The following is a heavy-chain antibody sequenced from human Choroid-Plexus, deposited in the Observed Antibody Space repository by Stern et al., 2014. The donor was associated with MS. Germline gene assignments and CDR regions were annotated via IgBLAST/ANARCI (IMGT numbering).Heavy chain of an antibody. CDR2: VSYDGSNK. Sequence: VQLVESGGGVDQPGRPLRLSCVASGFTFGSCAMNWVRQATGKGLEWVAGVSYDGSNKYDADSVKGRFTISRDNSQNTLYMQMSRLRPEDAAVYYCAKDRQYLTYFFDHWGQGSLVTVSS. CDR3: AKDRQYLTYFFDH. J-gene: IGHJ5*02. CDR1: GFTFGSCA. D-gene: IGHD2/OR15-2a*01. V-gene: IGHV3-30*18.